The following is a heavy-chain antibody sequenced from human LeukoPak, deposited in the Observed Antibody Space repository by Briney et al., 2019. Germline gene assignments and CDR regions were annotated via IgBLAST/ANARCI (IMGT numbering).Heavy chain of an antibody. J-gene: IGHJ4*02. CDR3: GRDIVDGGDDY. D-gene: IGHD2-21*02. CDR1: GFTFSTYS. CDR2: ISSSSSTI. Sequence: GGSLRLSCAASGFTFSTYSMNWVRQAPGKGLEWISYISSSSSTIYYADSVKGRFTISRDNAKNSLYLQMNSLRAEDTVVYYCGRDIVDGGDDYWGQGTLVTVSS. V-gene: IGHV3-48*01.